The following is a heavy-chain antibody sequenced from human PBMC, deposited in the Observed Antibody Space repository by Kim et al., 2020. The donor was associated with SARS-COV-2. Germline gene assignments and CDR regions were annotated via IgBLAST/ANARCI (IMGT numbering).Heavy chain of an antibody. D-gene: IGHD3-10*01. J-gene: IGHJ4*02. CDR3: ARDLANLFPGAQRLFDY. Sequence: ASVKVSCKASGYTFTGYYMHWVRQAPGQGLEWMGWINPNSGGTNYAQKFQGRVTMTRDTSISTAYMELSRLRSDDTAVYYCARDLANLFPGAQRLFDYWGQGTLVTVSS. CDR2: INPNSGGT. CDR1: GYTFTGYY. V-gene: IGHV1-2*02.